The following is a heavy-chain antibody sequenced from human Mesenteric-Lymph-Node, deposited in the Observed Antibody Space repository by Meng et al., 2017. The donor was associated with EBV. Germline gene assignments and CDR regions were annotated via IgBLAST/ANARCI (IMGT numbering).Heavy chain of an antibody. J-gene: IGHJ4*02. Sequence: QLQESGPGLVKPSGTLPLTCNVSGGSIYSSNWWSWVRQPPGKGLEWIGEIYHSGITNYSPSLESRVTISVDKSANQFSLKLNSVTAADTAVYYCARADSSGPWHFDYWGQGTLVTVSS. CDR2: IYHSGIT. CDR1: GGSIYSSNW. CDR3: ARADSSGPWHFDY. V-gene: IGHV4-4*02. D-gene: IGHD3-22*01.